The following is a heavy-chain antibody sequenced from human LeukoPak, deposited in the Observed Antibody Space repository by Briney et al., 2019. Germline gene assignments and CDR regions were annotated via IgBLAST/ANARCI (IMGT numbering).Heavy chain of an antibody. Sequence: SQTLSLTCTVSGDSISSGSYYWGWIRQPPGKGLEWVATIYYSGNTYYNPSLKSRVTISVDTSKNQFSLKLSSVTAADTAVYYCARELLQWVANYSNYYGIDVWGQGTTVTVSS. D-gene: IGHD6-19*01. V-gene: IGHV4-39*07. CDR2: IYYSGNT. CDR1: GDSISSGSYY. J-gene: IGHJ6*02. CDR3: ARELLQWVANYSNYYGIDV.